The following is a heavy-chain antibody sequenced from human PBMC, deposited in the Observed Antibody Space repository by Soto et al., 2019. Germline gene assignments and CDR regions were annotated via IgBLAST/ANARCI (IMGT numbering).Heavy chain of an antibody. CDR1: GFSCSSYG. V-gene: IGHV3-30*09. CDR3: AGVYYGDDSVNNV. CDR2: TSYDGSKK. Sequence: GGSLRLCCVGSGFSCSSYGLSWVRQPPGKGLEWVAATSYDGSKKYYADSVKGRFVISRDNSKNTLDLQMNTLRPEDTAMYYCAGVYYGDDSVNNVWGQGT. J-gene: IGHJ4*02. D-gene: IGHD3-22*01.